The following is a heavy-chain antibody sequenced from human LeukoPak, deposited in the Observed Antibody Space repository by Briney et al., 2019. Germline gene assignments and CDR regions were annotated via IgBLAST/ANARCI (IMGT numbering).Heavy chain of an antibody. J-gene: IGHJ6*01. V-gene: IGHV5-51*01. CDR2: IFPGDSDI. CDR1: GYGFASNW. CDR3: AKYAKGGYHYGMDV. D-gene: IGHD5-12*01. Sequence: GESLKISCTASGYGFASNWIGWVRQMSGKGLEWMGIIFPGDSDIRYSPSFQGQVTISADKSINTAYLQWSSLKASDTAIYYCAKYAKGGYHYGMDVWGQGTTVTVSS.